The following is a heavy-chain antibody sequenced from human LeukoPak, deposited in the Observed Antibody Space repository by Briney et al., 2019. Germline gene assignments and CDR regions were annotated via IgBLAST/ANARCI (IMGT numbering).Heavy chain of an antibody. Sequence: PGGSLRLSCAASGFTFNYAWMSWVRQAPGKGLEWVGRIKSKTDSGTTDYAALVKGRFTISRDDSKNTLYLQMNSLETEDTAVYYCTTGRRGSCSSTNFPCLGYWGQGTLVTVSS. CDR1: GFTFNYAW. CDR3: TTGRRGSCSSTNFPCLGY. J-gene: IGHJ4*02. D-gene: IGHD2-2*01. V-gene: IGHV3-15*01. CDR2: IKSKTDSGTT.